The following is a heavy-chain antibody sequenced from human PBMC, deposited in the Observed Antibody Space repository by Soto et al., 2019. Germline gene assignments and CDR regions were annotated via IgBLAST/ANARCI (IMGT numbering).Heavy chain of an antibody. D-gene: IGHD1-26*01. Sequence: SETLSLTCTVSGGSISSGDYYWSWIRQPPGKGLEWIGYIYYSGSTYYNPSLKSRVTISVDTSKNQFSLKLSSVTAADTAVYYCARGGEGGLRDYWGQGTLVTVSS. CDR2: IYYSGST. V-gene: IGHV4-30-4*01. CDR1: GGSISSGDYY. CDR3: ARGGEGGLRDY. J-gene: IGHJ4*02.